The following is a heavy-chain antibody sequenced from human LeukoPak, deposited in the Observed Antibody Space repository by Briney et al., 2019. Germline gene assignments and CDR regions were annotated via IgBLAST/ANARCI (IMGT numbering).Heavy chain of an antibody. CDR3: AMIVGATGGYYYYYYMDV. CDR2: IYYSGST. CDR1: GGSISTSSYY. D-gene: IGHD1-26*01. Sequence: PSETLSLTCTVSGGSISTSSYYWGWIRQPPGKGLECIGNIYYSGSTYYNPSLKSRVTISVDTSKNQFSLKLSSVTAADTAVYYCAMIVGATGGYYYYYYMDVWGKGTTVTVSS. J-gene: IGHJ6*03. V-gene: IGHV4-39*07.